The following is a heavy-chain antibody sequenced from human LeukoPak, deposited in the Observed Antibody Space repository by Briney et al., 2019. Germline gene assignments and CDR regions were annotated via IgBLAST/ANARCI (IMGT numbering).Heavy chain of an antibody. CDR3: AIDGGRYSTYCYYY. J-gene: IGHJ4*02. D-gene: IGHD2-15*01. V-gene: IGHV3-11*06. CDR1: GLNLRDYH. CDR2: IVANTTYT. Sequence: PGGSQRLSCAACGLNLRDYHMRWPRQARGKGVEWVEYIVANTTYTTYADSSKRRFTISRANGDNSLYLQMNSLRDDNTALYYCAIDGGRYSTYCYYYWGQGTLVTVSS.